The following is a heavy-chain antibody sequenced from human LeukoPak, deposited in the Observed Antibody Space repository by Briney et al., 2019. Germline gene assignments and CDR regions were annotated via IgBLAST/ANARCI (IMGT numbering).Heavy chain of an antibody. J-gene: IGHJ6*02. CDR2: TYYSGST. Sequence: SETLSLTCTVSGGSISGYYWSWIRQPPGKGLEWIGYTYYSGSTYYNPSLKSRVTISVDTSKNQFSLKLNSVTAADTAVYYCARDEMGDVWRQGTTVTVSS. CDR3: ARDEMGDV. CDR1: GGSISGYY. V-gene: IGHV4-59*01. D-gene: IGHD2-8*01.